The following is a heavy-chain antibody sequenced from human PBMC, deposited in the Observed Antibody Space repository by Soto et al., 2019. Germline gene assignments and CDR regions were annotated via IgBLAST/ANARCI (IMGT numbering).Heavy chain of an antibody. V-gene: IGHV4-59*01. D-gene: IGHD3-10*01. CDR3: ARDGYDGSGSPYPAF. Sequence: QVQLQESGPGQVKPSETLSLTCTVSGASMSEYFWSWIRQSPGKGLEWIGYIYYLGSTDYNPSLKSRVTISVDTSKRQFSRRLTSVTAADTAVYYCARDGYDGSGSPYPAFWGPGTQVTVSS. J-gene: IGHJ4*02. CDR1: GASMSEYF. CDR2: IYYLGST.